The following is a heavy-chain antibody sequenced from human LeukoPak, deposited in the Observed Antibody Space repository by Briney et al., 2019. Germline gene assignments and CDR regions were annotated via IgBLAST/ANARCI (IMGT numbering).Heavy chain of an antibody. Sequence: SQTLSLTCTVSGGSISSGGYYWIWIRQHQGKGLDGIGYIYYSGSTYYNPSLKSRVTISVDTSKNQFSLKLSSVTAADTAVYYCARENLENYSSSWYGWFDPWGQGTLVTVSS. V-gene: IGHV4-31*03. CDR2: IYYSGST. CDR3: ARENLENYSSSWYGWFDP. J-gene: IGHJ5*02. CDR1: GGSISSGGYY. D-gene: IGHD6-13*01.